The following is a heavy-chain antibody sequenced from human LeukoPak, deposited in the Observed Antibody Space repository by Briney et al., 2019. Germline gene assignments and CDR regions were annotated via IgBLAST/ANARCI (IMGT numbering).Heavy chain of an antibody. CDR1: GFTFSSYA. D-gene: IGHD3-22*01. Sequence: GGSLRLSCAASGFTFSSYAMSWVRQAPGKGLEWVAVISYDGSNKYYADSVKGRFTISRDNAKNSLYLQMYSLRAEDTAVYYCARDDSYFDYWGQGTLVTVSS. J-gene: IGHJ4*02. CDR2: ISYDGSNK. CDR3: ARDDSYFDY. V-gene: IGHV3-30-3*01.